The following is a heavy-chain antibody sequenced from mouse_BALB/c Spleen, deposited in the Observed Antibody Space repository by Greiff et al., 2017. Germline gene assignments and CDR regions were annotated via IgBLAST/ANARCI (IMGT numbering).Heavy chain of an antibody. Sequence: EVHLVESGGGLVQPGGSRKLSCAASGFTFSSFGMHWVRQAPEKGLEWVAYISSGSSTIYYADTVKGRFTISRDNPKNTLFLQMTSLRSEDTAMYYCAGGYHAMDYWGQGTSVTVSS. V-gene: IGHV5-17*02. J-gene: IGHJ4*01. CDR2: ISSGSSTI. CDR1: GFTFSSFG. CDR3: AGGYHAMDY.